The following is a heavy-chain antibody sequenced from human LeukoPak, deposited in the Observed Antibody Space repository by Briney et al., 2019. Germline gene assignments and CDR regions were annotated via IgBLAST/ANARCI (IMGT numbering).Heavy chain of an antibody. D-gene: IGHD5-12*01. CDR2: ISYTGDLI. V-gene: IGHV3-11*04. Sequence: GGSLRLSCAASGFALRDNYMSWIRQTPGKGLEWVSYISYTGDLIYYADPVKGRFTISRDHSKNPLYLQMNSLRAEDTAVYYCAKDFGYSGYEPIDYWGQGTLATVSS. CDR3: AKDFGYSGYEPIDY. J-gene: IGHJ4*02. CDR1: GFALRDNY.